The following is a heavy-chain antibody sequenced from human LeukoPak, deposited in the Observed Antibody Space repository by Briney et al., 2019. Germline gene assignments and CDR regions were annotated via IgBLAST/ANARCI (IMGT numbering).Heavy chain of an antibody. CDR2: MSTSGGST. V-gene: IGHV3-23*01. CDR3: AKRGSSGSNYRGFDS. CDR1: GFTFSTYP. J-gene: IGHJ4*02. Sequence: GGSLRLSCAASGFTFSTYPMSWVRQAPGKGLEWVSGMSTSGGSTYYADSVKGRFTISRDNSKSTLYLQMNSLRAEEAAVYYCAKRGSSGSNYRGFDSWGQGTLVTVSS. D-gene: IGHD3-10*01.